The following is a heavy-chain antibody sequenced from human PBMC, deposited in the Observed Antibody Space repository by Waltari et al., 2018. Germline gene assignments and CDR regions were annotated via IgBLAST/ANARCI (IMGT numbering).Heavy chain of an antibody. V-gene: IGHV4-39*01. D-gene: IGHD3-22*01. Sequence: QLQLQESGPGLVKPSETVSLTYTVSGGSISSVAYYWGWVRQPPGKGLEFIASIFYSGATYYNPSLESRVTISVDTSKNQFSLELTSVTDADTAVYYCARQDYYYVKGYFDLWGRGTLVTVSS. CDR2: IFYSGAT. J-gene: IGHJ2*01. CDR3: ARQDYYYVKGYFDL. CDR1: GGSISSVAYY.